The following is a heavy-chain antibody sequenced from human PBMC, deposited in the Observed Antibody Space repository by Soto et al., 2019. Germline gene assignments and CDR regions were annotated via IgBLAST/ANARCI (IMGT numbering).Heavy chain of an antibody. J-gene: IGHJ6*02. V-gene: IGHV4-34*01. CDR2: INHSGST. D-gene: IGHD3-3*01. CDR1: GGSFSGYY. Sequence: SSETLSLTXAVYGGSFSGYYWSWIRQPPGKGLEWIGEINHSGSTNYNPSLKSRVTISVDTSKNQFSLKLSSVTAADTAVYYCARGGRTIFGVVIYYYYYGMDVWGQGTTVTVSS. CDR3: ARGGRTIFGVVIYYYYYGMDV.